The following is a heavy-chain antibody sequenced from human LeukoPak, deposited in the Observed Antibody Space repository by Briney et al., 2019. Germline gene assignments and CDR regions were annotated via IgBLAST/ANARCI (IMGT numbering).Heavy chain of an antibody. J-gene: IGHJ3*02. Sequence: GGSLRLSCAASGFTFSSYGMHWVRQAPGKGLEWVAVIWYDGSNKYYADSVKGRFTISRDNSKNTLYLQMNSLRAEDTAVYYCAKLPPEGYYDSSGSLTFDIWGQGTMVAVSS. V-gene: IGHV3-33*06. D-gene: IGHD3-22*01. CDR3: AKLPPEGYYDSSGSLTFDI. CDR1: GFTFSSYG. CDR2: IWYDGSNK.